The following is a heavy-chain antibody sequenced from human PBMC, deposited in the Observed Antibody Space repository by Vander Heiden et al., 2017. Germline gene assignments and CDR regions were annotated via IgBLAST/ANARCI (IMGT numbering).Heavy chain of an antibody. D-gene: IGHD3-22*01. CDR3: ASSTYYYDSSGYLR. V-gene: IGHV4-34*01. CDR2: INHSGST. J-gene: IGHJ4*02. CDR1: RWSFSGYY. Sequence: QVQLQQWGSGLWKPSQTLSLTCAVYRWSFSGYYWSWIRQPPGKGLGWIGEINHSGSTNYNPSLKSRVTISVDTSKSQFSLKLSSVTAADTAVYYCASSTYYYDSSGYLRWGQGTLVTVSS.